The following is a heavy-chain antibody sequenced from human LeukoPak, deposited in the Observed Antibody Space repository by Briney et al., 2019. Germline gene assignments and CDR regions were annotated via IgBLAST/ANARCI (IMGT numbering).Heavy chain of an antibody. J-gene: IGHJ4*02. CDR3: ARDTTGYSSSPAGEY. D-gene: IGHD6-13*01. V-gene: IGHV3-7*03. CDR1: GFTFSSYW. CDR2: IKQDGSEK. Sequence: GGSLRLSCAASGFTFSSYWMSWVRQAPGKGLEWVANIKQDGSEKYYVDSVKGRFTISRDNAKNSLYLQMNGLRAEDTAVYYCARDTTGYSSSPAGEYWGQGTLVTVSS.